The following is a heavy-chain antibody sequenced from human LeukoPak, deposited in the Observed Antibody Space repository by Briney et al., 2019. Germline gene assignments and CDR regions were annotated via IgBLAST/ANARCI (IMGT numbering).Heavy chain of an antibody. CDR2: ISGSGGST. V-gene: IGHV3-23*01. CDR3: AKDPYFDWLAPGAFDI. CDR1: GFTFSSYA. J-gene: IGHJ3*02. Sequence: GGSLRLSCAASGFTFSSYAMSWVRQAPGKGLEWVSAISGSGGSTYYADSVKGRFTISRDNSKNTLYLQMNSLRAEDTAVYYCAKDPYFDWLAPGAFDIWGQGTMVTVSS. D-gene: IGHD3-9*01.